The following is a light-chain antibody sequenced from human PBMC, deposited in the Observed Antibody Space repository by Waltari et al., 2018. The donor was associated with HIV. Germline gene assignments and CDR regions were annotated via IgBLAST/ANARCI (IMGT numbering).Light chain of an antibody. Sequence: HSVLTQAPSASGTLGQRVTISCSGSISNIGTNSVSWFQQLPGMSPRLIIFSDSRRPSGVPDRFSASKSGTSASLAIDGLESGDEADYYCAARDDILSGSWVFGGGT. CDR2: SDS. V-gene: IGLV1-44*01. CDR1: ISNIGTNS. J-gene: IGLJ3*02. CDR3: AARDDILSGSWV.